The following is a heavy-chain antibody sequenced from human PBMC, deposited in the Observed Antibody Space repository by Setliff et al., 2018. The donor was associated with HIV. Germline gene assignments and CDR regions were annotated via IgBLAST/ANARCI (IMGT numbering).Heavy chain of an antibody. CDR1: GDSIITYY. CDR2: IHRSGSS. J-gene: IGHJ4*02. V-gene: IGHV4-4*08. Sequence: SETLSLTCTVSGDSIITYYWTWIRQPPGKGLEWIGYIHRSGSSDYTPSLRSRVTMSVDTSKNQFSLKLTSVTAADTAVYYCAREHDYSNYRRLDSWGQGIQVTVSS. D-gene: IGHD4-4*01. CDR3: AREHDYSNYRRLDS.